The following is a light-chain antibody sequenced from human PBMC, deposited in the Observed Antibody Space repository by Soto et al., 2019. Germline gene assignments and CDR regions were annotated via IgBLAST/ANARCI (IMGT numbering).Light chain of an antibody. V-gene: IGKV3-15*01. Sequence: EIVMTQSPATLSLSHGQRATLSCGASQSVGTNLAWYQQKPGQPPRLLIYGASTRATGIPARFSGSGSGTEFTLTITILQSEDFAVYYCQHYANWPPWTFGQGTSVAIK. CDR3: QHYANWPPWT. CDR2: GAS. CDR1: QSVGTN. J-gene: IGKJ1*01.